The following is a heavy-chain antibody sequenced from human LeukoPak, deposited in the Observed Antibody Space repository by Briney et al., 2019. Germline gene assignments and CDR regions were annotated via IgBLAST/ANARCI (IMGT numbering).Heavy chain of an antibody. CDR2: ISYDGSNK. J-gene: IGHJ4*02. D-gene: IGHD3-10*01. CDR1: GFTFSSYG. V-gene: IGHV3-30*03. Sequence: GGSLRLSCAASGFTFSSYGMHWVRQAPGKGLEWVAVISYDGSNKYYADSVKGRFTISRDNAKNSLFLQMNSLRAEDTAVYYCTREDYYYASGRWAQGTLVTVSS. CDR3: TREDYYYASGR.